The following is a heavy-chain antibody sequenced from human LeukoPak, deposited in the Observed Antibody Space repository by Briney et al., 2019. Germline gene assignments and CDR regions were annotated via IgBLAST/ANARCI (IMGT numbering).Heavy chain of an antibody. J-gene: IGHJ4*02. CDR3: AVLTYCGGDCSMGGFFDY. Sequence: GGALRLSCAASGFTFSSYGMHWGRQAPGKGLEGVAVIWYDGSNKYYADSVKGRFTISRDNSKNTLYLQMNSLRAEDTAVYYCAVLTYCGGDCSMGGFFDYWGQGTLVTVSS. CDR1: GFTFSSYG. V-gene: IGHV3-33*01. CDR2: IWYDGSNK. D-gene: IGHD2-21*02.